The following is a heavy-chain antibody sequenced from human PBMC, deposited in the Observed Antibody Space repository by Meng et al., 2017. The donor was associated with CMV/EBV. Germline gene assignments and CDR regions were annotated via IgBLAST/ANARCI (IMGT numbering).Heavy chain of an antibody. CDR2: IIPIFGTA. J-gene: IGHJ4*02. Sequence: AGGTFSSYAISWVRQAPGQGLEWMGGIIPIFGTANYAQKFQGRVTITADESTSTAYMELSSLRSEDTAVYYCARDGKSIVGATHFDYWGQGTLVTVSS. D-gene: IGHD1-26*01. CDR1: GGTFSSYA. V-gene: IGHV1-69*01. CDR3: ARDGKSIVGATHFDY.